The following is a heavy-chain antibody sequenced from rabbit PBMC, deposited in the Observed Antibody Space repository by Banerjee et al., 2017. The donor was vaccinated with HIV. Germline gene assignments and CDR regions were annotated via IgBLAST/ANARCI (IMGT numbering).Heavy chain of an antibody. CDR3: ARDDVNVWGIYLGL. CDR1: GFDFSSNA. Sequence: LEESGGGLVKPEGSLTLTCKASGFDFSSNAICWVRQAPGKGLEWIGYIDPVFDSTYYASWVNGRFTISKTSSTTVTLQMTSLTAADTATYFCARDDVNVWGIYLGLWGPGTLVTVS. J-gene: IGHJ4*01. CDR2: IDPVFDST. D-gene: IGHD1-1*01. V-gene: IGHV1S45*01.